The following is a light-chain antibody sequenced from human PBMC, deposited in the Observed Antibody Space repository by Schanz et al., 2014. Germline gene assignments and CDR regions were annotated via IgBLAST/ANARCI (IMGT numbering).Light chain of an antibody. V-gene: IGLV2-18*02. J-gene: IGLJ2*01. CDR3: CSYAGSFVV. Sequence: QSALTQPPSVSGSPGQSVTISCTGTSSDVGGYNRVSWYQQPPGTAPKLMIYDVSNRPSGVPDRFSGSKSGITASLTISGLQAEDEADYYCCSYAGSFVVFGRGTKLTVL. CDR2: DVS. CDR1: SSDVGGYNR.